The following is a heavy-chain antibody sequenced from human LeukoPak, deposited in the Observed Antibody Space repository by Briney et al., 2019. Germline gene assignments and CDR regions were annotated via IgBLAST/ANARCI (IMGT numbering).Heavy chain of an antibody. Sequence: SQTLSLTCAISGDSVSSNSGAWNWIRQSPSRGLEWLGRTYYRSKWFNDYAVSMKGRITISPDTSKNQFSLQLSSVTAADTAVYYCARGYPVGGITMVRGEDVWGQGTTVTVSS. CDR2: TYYRSKWFN. J-gene: IGHJ6*02. CDR1: GDSVSSNSGA. D-gene: IGHD3-10*01. CDR3: ARGYPVGGITMVRGEDV. V-gene: IGHV6-1*01.